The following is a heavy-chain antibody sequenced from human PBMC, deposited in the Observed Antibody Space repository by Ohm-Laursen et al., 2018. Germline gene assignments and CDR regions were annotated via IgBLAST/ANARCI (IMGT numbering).Heavy chain of an antibody. D-gene: IGHD4-17*01. Sequence: GSLRLSCAASGFSFSSYWMSWVRQAPGKGLEWVANIKQDGSEKFYVDSVKGRFTISRDNSKNTLYLQMNSLRAEDTAVYYCAKDDGISVTIDYWGQGTLVTVSS. CDR3: AKDDGISVTIDY. V-gene: IGHV3-7*01. CDR1: GFSFSSYW. J-gene: IGHJ4*02. CDR2: IKQDGSEK.